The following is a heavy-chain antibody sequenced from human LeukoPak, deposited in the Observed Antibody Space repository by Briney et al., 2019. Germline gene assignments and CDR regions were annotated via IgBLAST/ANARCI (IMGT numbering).Heavy chain of an antibody. D-gene: IGHD1-14*01. V-gene: IGHV3-7*01. CDR3: AREVWGPEY. Sequence: HAGDSLRLSCAASGFTSTKYWMTWVRQAPGKGLEWVGNIKQDGSDKNYMDSVKGRFTISRDNTKNSVYLQMSSLRAEDTAVYYCAREVWGPEYWGQGTLVTVSS. CDR1: GFTSTKYW. CDR2: IKQDGSDK. J-gene: IGHJ4*02.